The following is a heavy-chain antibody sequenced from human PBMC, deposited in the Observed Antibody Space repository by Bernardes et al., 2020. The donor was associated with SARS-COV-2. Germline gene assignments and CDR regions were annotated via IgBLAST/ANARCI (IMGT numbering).Heavy chain of an antibody. CDR3: ARLEYSSSSQEVRYFPH. Sequence: SETLHLTCTVSGGSISSYYWSWIRQPPGKGLEWIGYIYYSGNSNYNPSLKSRVTISVDTSKNQLSLRVSSVTAADTAVYYCARLEYSSSSQEVRYFPHWGQGTLVTVSS. D-gene: IGHD6-6*01. CDR2: IYYSGNS. CDR1: GGSISSYY. J-gene: IGHJ1*01. V-gene: IGHV4-59*08.